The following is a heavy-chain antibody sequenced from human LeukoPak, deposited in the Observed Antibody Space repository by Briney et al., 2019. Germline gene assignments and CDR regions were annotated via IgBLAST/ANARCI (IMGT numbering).Heavy chain of an antibody. CDR3: ARDKPSGRYYGNYFDY. CDR1: EFTFSSYG. D-gene: IGHD1-26*01. Sequence: SGGSLRLSCAASEFTFSSYGMHWVRQAPGKGLEWVAFIRYDGSNKYYADSVKGRFTISRDNSKNTLYLQMNSLRAEDTAVYYCARDKPSGRYYGNYFDYWGQGTLVTVSS. J-gene: IGHJ4*02. CDR2: IRYDGSNK. V-gene: IGHV3-30*02.